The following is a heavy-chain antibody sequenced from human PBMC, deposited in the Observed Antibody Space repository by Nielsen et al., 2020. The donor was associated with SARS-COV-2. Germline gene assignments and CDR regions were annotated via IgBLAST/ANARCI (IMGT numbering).Heavy chain of an antibody. J-gene: IGHJ6*02. CDR2: IWYDGSNK. D-gene: IGHD3-22*01. Sequence: GRQAPGKGLEWVAVIWYDGSNKYYADAVKGRFTISRDNSKNTLYLQMNSLRAEDTAVYYCARDTHYYDSSGYYAPPYYYYGMDVWGQGTTVTVSS. V-gene: IGHV3-33*01. CDR3: ARDTHYYDSSGYYAPPYYYYGMDV.